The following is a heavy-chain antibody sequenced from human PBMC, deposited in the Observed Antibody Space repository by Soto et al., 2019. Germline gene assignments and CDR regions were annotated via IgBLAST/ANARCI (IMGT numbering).Heavy chain of an antibody. CDR3: ASDPYYYASEY. Sequence: QVQLVESGGGMAKPGGSLRLSCAASGFTFSDYYMTWIRQAPGKGLEWVSYISGSGGTIHYADSVKGRFTVSRDNAKNSLYLQMNSLRVEDTAVYYCASDPYYYASEYWGQGTLVTVSS. D-gene: IGHD3-10*01. CDR1: GFTFSDYY. J-gene: IGHJ4*02. CDR2: ISGSGGTI. V-gene: IGHV3-11*01.